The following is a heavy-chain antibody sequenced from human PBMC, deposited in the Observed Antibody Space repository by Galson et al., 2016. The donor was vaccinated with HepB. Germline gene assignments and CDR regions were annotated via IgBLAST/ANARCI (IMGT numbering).Heavy chain of an antibody. CDR3: ARDQGWSLT. CDR1: EYGFNNYA. J-gene: IGHJ4*02. CDR2: IRADNGDT. V-gene: IGHV1-18*01. Sequence: SVKVSCKASEYGFNNYAISWVRQAPGQGLEWMGWIRADNGDTNYAQKFQGRVTMTTDTSTNTAYMELRSLRSDDTAVYYCARDQGWSLTWGQGTLVTVSS. D-gene: IGHD6-19*01.